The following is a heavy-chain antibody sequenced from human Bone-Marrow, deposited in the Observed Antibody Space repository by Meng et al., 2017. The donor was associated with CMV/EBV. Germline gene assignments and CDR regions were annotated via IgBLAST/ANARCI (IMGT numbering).Heavy chain of an antibody. Sequence: SVKVSCKASGGTFSTFTINWVRQAPGQGLEWMGRIIPMLEITNYAQRFQGRVTITADKSTTTAYMYLSSLTSEDTAVCYCARERWSWGQGTLVTVSS. D-gene: IGHD2-15*01. CDR1: GGTFSTFT. V-gene: IGHV1-69*04. CDR2: IIPMLEIT. CDR3: ARERWS. J-gene: IGHJ5*02.